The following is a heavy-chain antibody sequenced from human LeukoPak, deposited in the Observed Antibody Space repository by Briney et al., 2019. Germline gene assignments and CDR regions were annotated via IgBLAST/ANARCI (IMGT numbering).Heavy chain of an antibody. CDR1: GFTFSSYG. J-gene: IGHJ6*02. CDR3: ARDEGYGDYTLNGAYYYGMDV. Sequence: GRSLRLSCAASGFTFSSYGMHWVRQAPGKGLAWVAVIWYDGSNKYCADSVKGRFTISRDNSKNTLYLQMNSLRAEDTAVYYCARDEGYGDYTLNGAYYYGMDVWGQGTTVTVSS. D-gene: IGHD4-17*01. V-gene: IGHV3-33*01. CDR2: IWYDGSNK.